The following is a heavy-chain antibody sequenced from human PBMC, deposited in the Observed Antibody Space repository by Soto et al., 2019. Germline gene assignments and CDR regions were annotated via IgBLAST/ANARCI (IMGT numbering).Heavy chain of an antibody. Sequence: GASVKVSCKASGGTFSSYAISWVRQAPGQGLDWMGGIIPIFGTANYAQKFQGRVTITADESTSTAYMELSSLRSEDTAVYYCARDGCTNGVCPSFRNWFDPWGQGTLVTVSS. CDR3: ARDGCTNGVCPSFRNWFDP. V-gene: IGHV1-69*13. CDR2: IIPIFGTA. CDR1: GGTFSSYA. D-gene: IGHD2-8*01. J-gene: IGHJ5*02.